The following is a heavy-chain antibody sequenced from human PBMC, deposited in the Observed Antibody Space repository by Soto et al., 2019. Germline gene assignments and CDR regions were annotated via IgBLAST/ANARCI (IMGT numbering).Heavy chain of an antibody. J-gene: IGHJ6*02. D-gene: IGHD3-3*01. Sequence: PGGSLRLSCAVSGFTVSSNYMSWVRQAPGTGLDWVSVLHSGGSTDYADSVKGRFTISRDNSKNTLYLRMTSLRSEDTAVYYCARGRFGHMDVWGQGTTVSVSS. V-gene: IGHV3-53*01. CDR1: GFTVSSNY. CDR3: ARGRFGHMDV. CDR2: LHSGGST.